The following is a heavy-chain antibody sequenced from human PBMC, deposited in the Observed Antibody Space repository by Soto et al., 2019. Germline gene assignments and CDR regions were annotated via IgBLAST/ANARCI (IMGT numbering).Heavy chain of an antibody. CDR2: ISGSGSDT. D-gene: IGHD3-3*01. CDR1: GITFAHYA. Sequence: GGSLRLSCAASGITFAHYAMTWVRQAPGKGLEWVSAISGSGSDTYYADSVKGRFTVSRDNSKNTLYLQMNSLRAEDTAVYYCAKEYYDFWSGYYTGITPPSTLDYWGQGTLVTSP. J-gene: IGHJ4*02. CDR3: AKEYYDFWSGYYTGITPPSTLDY. V-gene: IGHV3-23*01.